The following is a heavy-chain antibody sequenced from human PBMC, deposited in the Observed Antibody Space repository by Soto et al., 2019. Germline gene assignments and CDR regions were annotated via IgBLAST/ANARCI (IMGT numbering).Heavy chain of an antibody. CDR2: ISAYNGDT. V-gene: IGHV1-18*04. CDR3: ACVWGSYQAPSGGAGFDP. Sequence: QVKLVQSGAEVKKPGASVNVSCKASGYTFTSNAITWVRQAPGQGLEWMGLISAYNGDTIYAQKFQDRLTMTTDTSTSTAYMELRSLRSDDTAVYFCACVWGSYQAPSGGAGFDPWGQGTLVTVSS. D-gene: IGHD3-16*02. J-gene: IGHJ5*02. CDR1: GYTFTSNA.